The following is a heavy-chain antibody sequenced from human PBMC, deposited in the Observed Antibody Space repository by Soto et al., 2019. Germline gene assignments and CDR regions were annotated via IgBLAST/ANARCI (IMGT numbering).Heavy chain of an antibody. CDR1: GGSISDYY. Sequence: SETLSLTCAVSGGSISDYYWSWIRQPPGKGLEWIGYVYYSGSTNYNPSLKSRVTISVDTSKNKFSLRLSSVTAADTAVYYCARVEDSTGWPDLDYWGLGTLVTVSS. CDR2: VYYSGST. V-gene: IGHV4-59*01. J-gene: IGHJ4*02. CDR3: ARVEDSTGWPDLDY. D-gene: IGHD6-19*01.